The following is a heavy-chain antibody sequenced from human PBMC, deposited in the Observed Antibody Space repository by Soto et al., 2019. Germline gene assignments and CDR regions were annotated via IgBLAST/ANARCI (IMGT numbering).Heavy chain of an antibody. CDR3: ARDRLHKPEFRAYGMDG. Sequence: SETLSLTCTVSGGSISSGGFYWSWVRQHPGKGLEWIGYIFSSGSTYYNPSLKSRVTISVDTSKNQFSLNLSSVTAAGMTVYHCARDRLHKPEFRAYGMDGWGQGTTVTVSS. CDR1: GGSISSGGFY. D-gene: IGHD3-16*01. CDR2: IFSSGST. V-gene: IGHV4-31*03. J-gene: IGHJ6*02.